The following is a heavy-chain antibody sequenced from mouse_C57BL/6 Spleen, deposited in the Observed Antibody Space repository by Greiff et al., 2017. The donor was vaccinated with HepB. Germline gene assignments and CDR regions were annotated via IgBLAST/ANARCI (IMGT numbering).Heavy chain of an antibody. CDR2: ISDGGSYT. D-gene: IGHD3-3*01. CDR3: ARGGGGDYYFDY. J-gene: IGHJ2*01. V-gene: IGHV5-4*01. CDR1: GFTFSSYA. Sequence: EVQLVESGGGLVKPGGSLKLSCAASGFTFSSYAMSWVRQTPEKRLEWVATISDGGSYTYYPDNVKGRFTISRDNAKNNLYLQMSHLKSEDTAMYYCARGGGGDYYFDYWGQGTTLTVSS.